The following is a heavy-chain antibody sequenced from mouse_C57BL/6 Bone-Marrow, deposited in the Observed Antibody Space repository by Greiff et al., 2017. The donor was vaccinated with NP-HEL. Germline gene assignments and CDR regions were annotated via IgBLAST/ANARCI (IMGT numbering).Heavy chain of an antibody. V-gene: IGHV3-6*01. CDR2: ISYDGSN. Sequence: EVKLVESGPGLVKPSQSLSLTCSVTGYSITSGYYWNWIRQFPGNKLEWMGYISYDGSNNYNPSLKNRISITRDTSKNQFFLKLNSVTTEDTATYYCARGELRSYYFDYWGQGTTLTVSS. J-gene: IGHJ2*01. CDR3: ARGELRSYYFDY. D-gene: IGHD1-1*01. CDR1: GYSITSGYY.